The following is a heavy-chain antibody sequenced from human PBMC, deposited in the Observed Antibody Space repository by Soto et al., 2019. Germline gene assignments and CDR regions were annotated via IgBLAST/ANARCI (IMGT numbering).Heavy chain of an antibody. CDR3: AERELAYGLDV. V-gene: IGHV1-69*01. CDR1: GGTFSRHA. CDR2: IVPIFGTA. Sequence: QVQLVQSGAEVKKPGSSVKVSCKASGGTFSRHAISWVRQAPGQGLEWMGGIVPIFGTANYAQKFQGRVTITANESTSTDYMALSSLRSEDTAVYYCAERELAYGLDVWGQGTTVTVSS. J-gene: IGHJ6*02.